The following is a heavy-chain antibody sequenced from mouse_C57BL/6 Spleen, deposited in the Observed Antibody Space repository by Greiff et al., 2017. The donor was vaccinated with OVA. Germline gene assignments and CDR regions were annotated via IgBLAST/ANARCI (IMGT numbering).Heavy chain of an antibody. V-gene: IGHV14-4*01. D-gene: IGHD2-1*01. CDR2: IDPENGDT. J-gene: IGHJ2*01. CDR3: TSYGNYY. CDR1: GFNIKDDY. Sequence: VQLQQSGAELVRPGASVKLSCTASGFNIKDDYMHWVKQRPEQGLEWIGWIDPENGDTEYASKFQGKATITADTSSNTAYLHLSSLTSEDTAVYYCTSYGNYYWGQGTTLTVSS.